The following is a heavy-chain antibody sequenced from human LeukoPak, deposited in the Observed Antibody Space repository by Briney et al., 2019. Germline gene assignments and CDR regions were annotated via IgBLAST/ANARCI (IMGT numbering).Heavy chain of an antibody. J-gene: IGHJ6*02. CDR3: TRQEDMVVVPAAPLYYYYYGMDV. CDR1: GFTFSGSA. D-gene: IGHD2-2*01. V-gene: IGHV3-73*01. CDR2: IRSKANSYAT. Sequence: GGSLRLSCAASGFTFSGSAMHWVRQASGKGLEWVGRIRSKANSYATAYAASVKGRFTISRDDSKNTAYLQMNSLKTEDTAVYYCTRQEDMVVVPAAPLYYYYYGMDVWGQGTTVTVSS.